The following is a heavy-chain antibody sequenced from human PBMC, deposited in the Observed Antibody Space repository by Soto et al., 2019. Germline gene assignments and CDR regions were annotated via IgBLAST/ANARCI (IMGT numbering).Heavy chain of an antibody. J-gene: IGHJ4*02. CDR3: ARARGVAARNGFDY. CDR1: GYTFTGYY. CDR2: INPNSGGT. Sequence: ASVKVSCKASGYTFTGYYMPWVRQAPGQGLEWMGWINPNSGGTNYAQKFQGRVTMTRDTPISPASMELSRLRSDATAVYYCARARGVAARNGFDYWGQGTLVTVSS. V-gene: IGHV1-2*02. D-gene: IGHD6-6*01.